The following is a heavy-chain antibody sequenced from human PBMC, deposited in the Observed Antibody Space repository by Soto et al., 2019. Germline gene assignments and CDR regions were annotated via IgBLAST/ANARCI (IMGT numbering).Heavy chain of an antibody. J-gene: IGHJ5*02. V-gene: IGHV3-23*01. Sequence: EVRLLESGGGLAQPGGSLRLSCAASGFTFSSSAMNWVRQAPGKGLEWVSSIRVGGGDTFYADSVRGRFTVSRDISRNTLYLRMNSLRAEDTAIYYCAKCYVGTVRSSVWCNWFDPWGQGTLVTVSS. CDR1: GFTFSSSA. D-gene: IGHD6-19*01. CDR3: AKCYVGTVRSSVWCNWFDP. CDR2: IRVGGGDT.